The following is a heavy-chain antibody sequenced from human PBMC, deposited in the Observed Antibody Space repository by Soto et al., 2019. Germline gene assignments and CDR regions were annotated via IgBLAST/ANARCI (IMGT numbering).Heavy chain of an antibody. CDR2: ISTYSGNT. CDR3: ARDNGYFDL. J-gene: IGHJ4*02. V-gene: IGHV1-18*04. CDR1: GYTFSRYS. Sequence: ASFQVSCKTSGYTFSRYSSNWVRQAPGQGLEWMAWISTYSGNTHYAERVQGRVTVTLDKSARTAFMEMRGLTSDDTAVYFCARDNGYFDLWGQGTLVTVSA.